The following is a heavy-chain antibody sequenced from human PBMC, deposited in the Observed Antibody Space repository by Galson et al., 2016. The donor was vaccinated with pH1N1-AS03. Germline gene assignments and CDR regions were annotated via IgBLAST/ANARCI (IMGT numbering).Heavy chain of an antibody. CDR3: ARALDATDDY. J-gene: IGHJ4*02. CDR2: ISTYNGYT. Sequence: SGYTFTTYSITWVRQAPGQGLEWVGWISTYNGYTNYAQNLQGRVPMTTDTSTTTAYMELRTLRSDDTAVYYCARALDATDDYWGQGTRVTVSS. D-gene: IGHD1-26*01. V-gene: IGHV1-18*04. CDR1: GYTFTTYS.